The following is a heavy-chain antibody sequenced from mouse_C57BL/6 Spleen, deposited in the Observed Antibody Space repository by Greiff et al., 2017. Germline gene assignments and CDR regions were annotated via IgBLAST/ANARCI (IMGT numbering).Heavy chain of an antibody. J-gene: IGHJ3*01. CDR1: GYTFTEYT. V-gene: IGHV1-62-2*01. Sequence: QVQLQQSGAELVKPGASVKLSCKASGYTFTEYTIHWVKQRSGQGLEWIGWFYPGSGSIKYNEKFKDKATLTADKSSRTVYMELSRLTSEDSAVYFCARHEEDYYGSSYGGFAYWGQGTLVTVSA. D-gene: IGHD1-1*01. CDR2: FYPGSGSI. CDR3: ARHEEDYYGSSYGGFAY.